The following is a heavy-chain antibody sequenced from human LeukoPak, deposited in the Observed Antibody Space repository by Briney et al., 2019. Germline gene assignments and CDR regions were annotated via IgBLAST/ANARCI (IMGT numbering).Heavy chain of an antibody. J-gene: IGHJ5*02. Sequence: SETLSLTCTVSGGSISSYYWSWIRQYPGRGLEWIGYIFYSGNAYYNPSLKSRATMSVDTSKNQFSLRLRSVTAADTAIYYCARENSGSYLRKWFDPWGQGSLVTVSS. CDR3: ARENSGSYLRKWFDP. CDR1: GGSISSYY. CDR2: IFYSGNA. D-gene: IGHD1-26*01. V-gene: IGHV4-59*12.